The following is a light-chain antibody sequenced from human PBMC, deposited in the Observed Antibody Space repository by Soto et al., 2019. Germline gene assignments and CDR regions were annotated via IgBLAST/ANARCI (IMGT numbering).Light chain of an antibody. J-gene: IGKJ1*01. CDR2: DAS. V-gene: IGKV1-5*01. CDR1: QSISSW. CDR3: LQDYGDSWT. Sequence: IQMTQSPSTLSASVGDRVTITCRASQSISSWLAWYQQKPGKAPKLLIYDASSLESGVPSRFSGSGSGTEFTLTISSLQPEDFASYYCLQDYGDSWTFGQGTKVDIK.